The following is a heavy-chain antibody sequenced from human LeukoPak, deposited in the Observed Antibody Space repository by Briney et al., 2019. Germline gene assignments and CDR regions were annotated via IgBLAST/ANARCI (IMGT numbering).Heavy chain of an antibody. CDR3: ARVRGIRGLPGILIGRFSDYYYMDV. V-gene: IGHV3-7*01. D-gene: IGHD3-9*01. J-gene: IGHJ6*03. CDR2: IKQDGSEK. CDR1: GFTFSSYW. Sequence: PGGSLKLSCTASGFTFSSYWMSWVRQAPGKGLEWLANIKQDGSEKYYVHSVKGRCTISRDNAKNSLYLQMNSLRAEDTAVYYCARVRGIRGLPGILIGRFSDYYYMDVWGKGTTVTISS.